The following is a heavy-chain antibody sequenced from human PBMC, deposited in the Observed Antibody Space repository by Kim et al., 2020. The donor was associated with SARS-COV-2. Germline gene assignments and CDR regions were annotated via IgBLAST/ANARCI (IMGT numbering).Heavy chain of an antibody. CDR2: IYYSGST. CDR3: ARVGQTGDGFDY. J-gene: IGHJ4*02. V-gene: IGHV4-59*01. D-gene: IGHD7-27*01. CDR1: GGSISSYY. Sequence: SETLSLTCTVSGGSISSYYWSWIRQPPGKGLEWIGYIYYSGSTNYNPSLKSRVTISVDTSKNQFSLKLSSVTAADTAVYYCARVGQTGDGFDYWGQGTLV.